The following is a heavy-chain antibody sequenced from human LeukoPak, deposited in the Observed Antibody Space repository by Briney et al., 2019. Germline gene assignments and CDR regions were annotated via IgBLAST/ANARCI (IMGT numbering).Heavy chain of an antibody. CDR1: GGSFSGYY. V-gene: IGHV4-34*01. D-gene: IGHD3-10*01. J-gene: IGHJ4*02. CDR3: AREGRWFGELYLDY. CDR2: INHSGST. Sequence: PSETLSLTCAVYGGSFSGYYWSWIRQPPGKGLEWIGEINHSGSTNYNPSLKSRVTISVDTSKNQFSLKLSSVTAADTAVYYCAREGRWFGELYLDYWGQGTLVTASS.